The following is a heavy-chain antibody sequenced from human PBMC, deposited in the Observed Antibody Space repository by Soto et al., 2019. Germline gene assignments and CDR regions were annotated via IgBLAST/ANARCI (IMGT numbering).Heavy chain of an antibody. D-gene: IGHD1-26*01. CDR1: GGSISSSSYY. J-gene: IGHJ4*02. V-gene: IGHV4-39*01. Sequence: PSETLSLTCTVSGGSISSSSYYWGWIRQPPGKGLEWIGSIYYSGSTYYNPSLKSRVTISVDTSKNQFSLKLSSVTAADTAVYYCARPAYSGSYYGFDYWGQGALVTVSS. CDR3: ARPAYSGSYYGFDY. CDR2: IYYSGST.